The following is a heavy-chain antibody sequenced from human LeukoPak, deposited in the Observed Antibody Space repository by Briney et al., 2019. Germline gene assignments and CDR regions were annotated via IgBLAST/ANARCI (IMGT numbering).Heavy chain of an antibody. V-gene: IGHV3-23*01. J-gene: IGHJ4*02. CDR2: ITASGTDT. D-gene: IGHD6-25*01. CDR3: AKYTSGWVNDY. Sequence: GGSLRLTCTASGFSVSTYPMAWARQAPGEGLQWVSTITASGTDTFYADSVKGRFTISRDNSKNTLSLQMTSLRAEDTALYYCAKYTSGWVNDYWGQGTLVTVSS. CDR1: GFSVSTYP.